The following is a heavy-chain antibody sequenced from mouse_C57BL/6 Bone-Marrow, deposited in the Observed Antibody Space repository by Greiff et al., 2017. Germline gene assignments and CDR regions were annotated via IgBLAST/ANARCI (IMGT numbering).Heavy chain of an antibody. D-gene: IGHD1-1*01. CDR3: ASLLRYYAMDY. CDR1: GYTFTDYY. Sequence: VQLQQSGAELVRPGASVKLSCKASGYTFTDYYINWVKQRPGQGLEWIARIYPGSGNTYYNEKFKGKATLTAEKSSSTAYMQLSSLTSEDSAVYFCASLLRYYAMDYWGQGTSVTVSS. CDR2: IYPGSGNT. V-gene: IGHV1-76*01. J-gene: IGHJ4*01.